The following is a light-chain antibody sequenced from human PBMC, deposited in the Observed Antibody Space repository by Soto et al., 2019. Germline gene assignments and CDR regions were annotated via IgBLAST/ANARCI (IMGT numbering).Light chain of an antibody. CDR3: LQDYNYPPT. V-gene: IGKV1-6*02. CDR1: QGIRND. Sequence: AIQVTQSPSSLSASVGDRVTITCRASQGIRNDLGWYQQKPGKAPKLLIYGASSLQSGVPSRFSGSVSGAHFNFTISSLQPEDFATYYCLQDYNYPPTFGGGNKV. J-gene: IGKJ4*01. CDR2: GAS.